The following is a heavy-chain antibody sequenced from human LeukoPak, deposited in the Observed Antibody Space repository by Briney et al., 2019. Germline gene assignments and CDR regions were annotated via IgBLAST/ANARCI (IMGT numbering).Heavy chain of an antibody. CDR1: GGTLSSYA. V-gene: IGHV1-69*01. D-gene: IGHD6-13*01. CDR3: ARDSVMYSSSRGFDY. CDR2: IIPIFGTA. Sequence: ASVKVSCKASGGTLSSYAISWVRQAPGQGLEWMGGIIPIFGTANYAQKFQGRVTITADESTSTAYMELSSLRSEDTAVYYCARDSVMYSSSRGFDYWGQGTLVTVSS. J-gene: IGHJ4*02.